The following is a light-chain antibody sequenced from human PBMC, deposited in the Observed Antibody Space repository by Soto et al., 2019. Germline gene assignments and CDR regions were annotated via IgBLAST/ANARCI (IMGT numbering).Light chain of an antibody. CDR3: QQHNVWPPIP. V-gene: IGKV1-9*01. CDR2: DAS. Sequence: IELTQSPSSLSASVGDRATLTCRASQGVSSFLAWYQQKPGKAPPLLIYDASTLESGVPSRFSGSGSGTEFTLTINSLQPEDFAVYYCQQHNVWPPIPFGTGTRLEIK. CDR1: QGVSSF. J-gene: IGKJ5*01.